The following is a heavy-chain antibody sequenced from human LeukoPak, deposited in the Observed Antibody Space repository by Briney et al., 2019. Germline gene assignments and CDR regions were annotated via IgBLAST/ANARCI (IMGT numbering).Heavy chain of an antibody. V-gene: IGHV1-8*03. CDR2: MNPNSGNT. CDR1: GYTFTSYD. Sequence: ASVKVSCKASGYTFTSYDINWVRQATGQGLEWMGWMNPNSGNTGYAQKFQGRVTITRNTSISTAYMELSSLRSEDTAVYYCARGAEQWLEDHDAFDIWGQGTMVTVSS. CDR3: ARGAEQWLEDHDAFDI. D-gene: IGHD6-19*01. J-gene: IGHJ3*02.